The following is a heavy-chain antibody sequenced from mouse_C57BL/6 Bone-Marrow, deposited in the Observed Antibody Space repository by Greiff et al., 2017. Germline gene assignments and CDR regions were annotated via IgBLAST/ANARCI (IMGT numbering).Heavy chain of an antibody. J-gene: IGHJ2*01. CDR1: GFTFSDYG. D-gene: IGHD2-4*01. CDR2: ISSGSSTI. V-gene: IGHV5-17*01. CDR3: ARHGDYDGVDY. Sequence: EVKLQESGGGLVKLGGSLKLSCAASGFTFSDYGMHWVRQAPEKGLEWVAYISSGSSTIYYADTVKGRFTISRDNAKNTLFLQMTSLRSEDTAMYYCARHGDYDGVDYWGQGTTLTVSS.